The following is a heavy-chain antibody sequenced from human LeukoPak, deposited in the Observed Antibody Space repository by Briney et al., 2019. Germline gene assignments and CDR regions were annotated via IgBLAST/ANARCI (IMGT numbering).Heavy chain of an antibody. D-gene: IGHD6-19*01. CDR1: GFTVSSNY. CDR2: IRSKAYGGTT. Sequence: PGGSLRLSCAASGFTVSSNYMSWVRQAPGKGLEWVGFIRSKAYGGTTEYAASVKGRFTISRDDSKSIAYLQMNSLKTEDTAVYYCTRDCYSSGCFYWGQGTLVTVSS. CDR3: TRDCYSSGCFY. J-gene: IGHJ4*02. V-gene: IGHV3-49*04.